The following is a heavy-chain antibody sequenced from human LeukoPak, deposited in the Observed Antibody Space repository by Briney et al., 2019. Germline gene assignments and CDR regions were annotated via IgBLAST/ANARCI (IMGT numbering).Heavy chain of an antibody. CDR1: GFTFSDYA. V-gene: IGHV3-66*01. J-gene: IGHJ4*02. CDR2: IYSDGST. Sequence: SGGSLRLSCAASGFTFSDYAMTWVRQAPGKGLEWASVIYSDGSTYYIDSLMDRFTISRDNSKNTVYLQMNSLRAEDTAVYYCTRDYAAAAGYWGQGTLVTVSS. D-gene: IGHD6-13*01. CDR3: TRDYAAAAGY.